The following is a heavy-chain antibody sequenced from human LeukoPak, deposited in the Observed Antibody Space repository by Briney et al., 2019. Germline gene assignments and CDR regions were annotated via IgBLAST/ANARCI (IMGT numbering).Heavy chain of an antibody. Sequence: SGPTLVNPTQTLTLTCTFSGFSLSTSGVGVGWIRQPPGKALEWLALIYWDDDKRYSPSLKSRLTITKDTSKNQVVLTMTNMDPVDTATYYCAHDNINYYFYDSSGYYSPLHYNWFDPWGQGTLVTVSS. CDR1: GFSLSTSGVG. V-gene: IGHV2-5*02. CDR3: AHDNINYYFYDSSGYYSPLHYNWFDP. J-gene: IGHJ5*02. D-gene: IGHD3-22*01. CDR2: IYWDDDK.